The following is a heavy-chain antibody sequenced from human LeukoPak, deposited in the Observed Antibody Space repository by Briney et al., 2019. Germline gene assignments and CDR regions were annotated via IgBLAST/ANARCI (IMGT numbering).Heavy chain of an antibody. Sequence: ASVKVSCKASGGTFSSYAISWVRQAPGQGLEWMGGIIPIFGTANYAQKFQGRVTITADESTSTAYMELSSLRSEDTAVYYCARAAHYGSGSYRLSVVDVWGQGTLVTVSS. CDR3: ARAAHYGSGSYRLSVVDV. CDR1: GGTFSSYA. D-gene: IGHD3-10*01. CDR2: IIPIFGTA. V-gene: IGHV1-69*13. J-gene: IGHJ4*02.